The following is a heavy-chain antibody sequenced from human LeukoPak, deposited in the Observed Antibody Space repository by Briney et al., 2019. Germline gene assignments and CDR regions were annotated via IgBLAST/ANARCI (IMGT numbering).Heavy chain of an antibody. D-gene: IGHD1-26*01. CDR3: ARDKILVGATDENDAFDI. Sequence: GGSLRLSCAASGFTFSSYSMNWVRQAPGKGLGWVSSISSSSSYIYYADSVKGRFTISRDNAKNSLYLQMNSLRAEDTAVYYCARDKILVGATDENDAFDIWGQGTMVTVSS. V-gene: IGHV3-21*01. J-gene: IGHJ3*02. CDR2: ISSSSSYI. CDR1: GFTFSSYS.